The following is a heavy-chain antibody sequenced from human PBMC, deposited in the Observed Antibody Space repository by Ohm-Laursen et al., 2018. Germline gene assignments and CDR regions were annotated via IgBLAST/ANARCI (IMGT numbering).Heavy chain of an antibody. CDR1: GYTFTSYY. CDR2: INPSGGST. Sequence: ATVKISCKASGYTFTSYYMHWVRQAPGQGLEWMGIINPSGGSTSYAQKFQGRVTMTRDTSTSTVYMELSSLRSEDTAVYYCARDEWELRSNYYYYGMDVWGQGTTVIVSS. D-gene: IGHD1-26*01. CDR3: ARDEWELRSNYYYYGMDV. V-gene: IGHV1-46*01. J-gene: IGHJ6*02.